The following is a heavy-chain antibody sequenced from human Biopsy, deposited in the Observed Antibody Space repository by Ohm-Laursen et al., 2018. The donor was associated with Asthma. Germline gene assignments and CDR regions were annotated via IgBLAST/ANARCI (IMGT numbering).Heavy chain of an antibody. J-gene: IGHJ4*02. CDR1: GGTFNTYV. V-gene: IGHV1-69*13. D-gene: IGHD2-2*01. CDR3: ARKAGSCISRTCYSLDF. CDR2: INSVFGTT. Sequence: SVKVSCRSLGGTFNTYVIGWVRQAPGQRLVWMGGINSVFGTTTYPQKFQDRVTITADDSTSTVYMELSSLRSEDTAVYYCARKAGSCISRTCYSLDFWGQGTLVTVSS.